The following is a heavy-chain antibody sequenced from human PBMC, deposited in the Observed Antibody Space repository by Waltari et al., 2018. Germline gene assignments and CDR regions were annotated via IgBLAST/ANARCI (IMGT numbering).Heavy chain of an antibody. V-gene: IGHV5-10-1*01. Sequence: EVQLVQSGAEVKKPEESLRISCEGSGYSFTSHWISWVRQMPGKGLEWGGRIDPSVSFRNCGPAFEGHVTISVDQSLRTAYLQWDSLKASDTAIYYCVRHRTTYPLEIDYWGQGTLVTVSS. CDR1: GYSFTSHW. J-gene: IGHJ4*02. CDR2: IDPSVSFR. D-gene: IGHD2-2*01. CDR3: VRHRTTYPLEIDY.